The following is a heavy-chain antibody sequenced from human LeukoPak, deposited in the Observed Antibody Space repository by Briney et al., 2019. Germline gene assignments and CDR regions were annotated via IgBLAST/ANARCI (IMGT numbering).Heavy chain of an antibody. CDR2: ISWNSGSI. CDR3: AKDSGRWLQELDY. J-gene: IGHJ4*02. D-gene: IGHD5-12*01. V-gene: IGHV3-9*01. Sequence: GGSLRLSCAASGFTFDDYVMHWVRQAPGKGLEWVSGISWNSGSIGYADSVKGRFTISRDNAKNSLYLQMNSLRAEDTALYYCAKDSGRWLQELDYWGQGTLVTVSS. CDR1: GFTFDDYV.